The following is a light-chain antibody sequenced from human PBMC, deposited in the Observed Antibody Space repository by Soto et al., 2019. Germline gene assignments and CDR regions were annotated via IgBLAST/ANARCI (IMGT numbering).Light chain of an antibody. CDR3: SSYTSSDTYV. CDR2: SVS. Sequence: QSALTQPASVSGSPGQSITISCTGTSSDVGGYNYVSWYQHHPGKAPKLMISSVSSRPSGVSNRFSGSKSGNTASLTISGLQPEDEADYYCSSYTSSDTYVFGTETKVTVL. CDR1: SSDVGGYNY. V-gene: IGLV2-14*03. J-gene: IGLJ1*01.